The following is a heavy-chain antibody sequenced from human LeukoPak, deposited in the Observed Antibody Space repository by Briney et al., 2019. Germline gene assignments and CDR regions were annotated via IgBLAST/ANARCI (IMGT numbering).Heavy chain of an antibody. CDR2: MHTSGST. J-gene: IGHJ5*02. D-gene: IGHD3-10*01. Sequence: PSETLSLTYTFSGGSISSYYWSWIRQPAGKGLEWIGRMHTSGSTNYNPSLKSRVTMSVDTSKNQFSLKLSSVTAADTAVYYCARHQAVLWFGELLYFWFDPWGQGTLVTVSS. CDR1: GGSISSYY. CDR3: ARHQAVLWFGELLYFWFDP. V-gene: IGHV4-4*07.